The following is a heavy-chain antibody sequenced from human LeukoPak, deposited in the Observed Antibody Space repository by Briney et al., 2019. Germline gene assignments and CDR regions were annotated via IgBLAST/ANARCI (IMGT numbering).Heavy chain of an antibody. Sequence: SETLSLTCAVYGGSFSGYYWSWFRQPPGKGLEWIGEINHSGSTNYNPSLKSRVTISVDTSKNQFSLKLSSVTAADTAVYYCARGYYCSSTSCFDPWGQGTLVTVSS. D-gene: IGHD2-2*01. J-gene: IGHJ5*02. CDR3: ARGYYCSSTSCFDP. CDR2: INHSGST. V-gene: IGHV4-34*01. CDR1: GGSFSGYY.